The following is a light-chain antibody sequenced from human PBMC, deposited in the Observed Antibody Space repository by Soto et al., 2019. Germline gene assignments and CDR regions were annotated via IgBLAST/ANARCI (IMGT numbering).Light chain of an antibody. J-gene: IGKJ1*01. CDR3: QQYGSSPPTWT. CDR2: GAS. V-gene: IGKV3-20*01. Sequence: EIVLTQSPGTLSLSPGERATLSCRASQSVSSSYLAWYQQKPGQAPRLLIYGASSRATGIPDRFSGSGSGTDFTLPISRLEPEDFAVYYCQQYGSSPPTWTFGQGTKVEIK. CDR1: QSVSSSY.